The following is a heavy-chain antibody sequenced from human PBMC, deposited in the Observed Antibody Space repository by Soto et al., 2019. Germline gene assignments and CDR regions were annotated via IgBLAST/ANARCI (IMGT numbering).Heavy chain of an antibody. V-gene: IGHV3-48*01. D-gene: IGHD6-19*01. CDR1: GFTFSSYS. J-gene: IGHJ4*02. CDR3: ARRYSSGWYWDY. Sequence: GGSLRLSCAASGFTFSSYSMNWVRQAPGKGLEWVSYISSSSTIYYADSVKGRFTISRDNAKNSLYLQMNSLRAEDTAVYYCARRYSSGWYWDYWGQGTLVTVSS. CDR2: ISSSSTI.